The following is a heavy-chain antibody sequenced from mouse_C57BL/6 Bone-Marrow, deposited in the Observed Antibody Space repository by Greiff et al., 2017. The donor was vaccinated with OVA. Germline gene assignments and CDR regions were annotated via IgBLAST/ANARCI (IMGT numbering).Heavy chain of an antibody. CDR3: TRGYSNDYAMDY. J-gene: IGHJ4*01. D-gene: IGHD2-5*01. V-gene: IGHV1-15*01. CDR2: IDPETGGT. Sequence: QVQLKESGAELVRPGASVTLSCKASGYTFTDYEMHWVKQTPVHGLEWIGAIDPETGGTAYTQKFKGKAILTADKSSSTAYMELRSLTSEDSAVYYCTRGYSNDYAMDYWGQGTSVTVSS. CDR1: GYTFTDYE.